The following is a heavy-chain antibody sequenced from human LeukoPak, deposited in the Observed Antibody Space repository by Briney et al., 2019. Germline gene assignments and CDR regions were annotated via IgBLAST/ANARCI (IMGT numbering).Heavy chain of an antibody. V-gene: IGHV1-2*02. Sequence: ASVKVSCKASGYTFTDYYIHWLRQAPGQGLEWMGWINPNSGGTNYAQKFQGRVTMTRDTSISTAYMELSRLRSDDTAVYYCARGDGYNSPVDYWGQGTLVTVSS. J-gene: IGHJ4*02. CDR2: INPNSGGT. CDR1: GYTFTDYY. D-gene: IGHD5-24*01. CDR3: ARGDGYNSPVDY.